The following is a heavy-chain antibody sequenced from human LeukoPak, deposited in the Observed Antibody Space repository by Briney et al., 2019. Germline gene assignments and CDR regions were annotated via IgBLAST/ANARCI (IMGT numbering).Heavy chain of an antibody. D-gene: IGHD3-22*01. CDR2: FSYIGRT. J-gene: IGHJ3*01. CDR3: VRLLDNDIRGEPDTFDV. V-gene: IGHV4-59*03. Sequence: LEALSLTCTLSGGSLSGHCWSWVRQPPGKRLEWIGYFSYIGRTKYNPSPQSRVTISIDTSTSQFSLMLTSVSSARTAACSCVRLLDNDIRGEPDTFDVRGERATVIVS. CDR1: GGSLSGHC.